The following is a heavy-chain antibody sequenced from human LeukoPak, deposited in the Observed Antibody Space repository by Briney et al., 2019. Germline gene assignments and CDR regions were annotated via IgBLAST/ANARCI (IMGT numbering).Heavy chain of an antibody. J-gene: IGHJ4*02. CDR1: GYSITSGSY. CDR2: VYHSGST. V-gene: IGHV4-38-2*01. CDR3: ARKCAYTFWFED. D-gene: IGHD5-18*01. Sequence: PSETLSLTCDVSGYSITSGSYWGWIRQSPGKGLEWMASVYHSGSTYYQQSLKSRDTISVDTSKNLSSLKVKSVAAADTARYYCARKCAYTFWFEDWGQGLQVTVSS.